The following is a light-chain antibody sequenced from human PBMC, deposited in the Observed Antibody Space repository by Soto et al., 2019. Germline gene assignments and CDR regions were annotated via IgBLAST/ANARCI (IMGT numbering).Light chain of an antibody. J-gene: IGKJ1*01. CDR3: QQYNDWPLT. Sequence: VLTQSPGTLSLSPGESATLSCRASQTVSITYLTWYQQKPGQAPRLLIFGASKRATGIPDRFSGSGSGRDFTLTISGLEPEDFAVYYCQQYNDWPLTFGQGTMVDI. CDR2: GAS. V-gene: IGKV3-20*01. CDR1: QTVSITY.